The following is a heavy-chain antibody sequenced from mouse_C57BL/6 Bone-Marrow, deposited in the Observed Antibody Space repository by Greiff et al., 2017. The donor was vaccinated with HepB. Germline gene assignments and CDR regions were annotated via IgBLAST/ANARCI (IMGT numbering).Heavy chain of an antibody. D-gene: IGHD1-1*01. V-gene: IGHV5-6*01. CDR1: GFTFSSYG. Sequence: EVQLVESGGDLVKPGGSLKLSCAASGFTFSSYGMSWVRQTPDKRLEWVATISSGGSYTYYPDSVKGRFTISRDNAKNTLYLQMSSLKSEDTAMYYCAREDGSSLAWFAYWGQGTLVTVSA. CDR2: ISSGGSYT. J-gene: IGHJ3*01. CDR3: AREDGSSLAWFAY.